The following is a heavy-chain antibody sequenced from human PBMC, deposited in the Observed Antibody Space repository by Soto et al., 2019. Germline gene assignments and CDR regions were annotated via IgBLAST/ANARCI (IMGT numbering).Heavy chain of an antibody. V-gene: IGHV4-39*01. D-gene: IGHD3-10*01. CDR3: ARSITMVRGVIIDYFDY. CDR2: IYYSGST. Sequence: SETLSLTCTVSGGSISSSSYYWGWIRQPPGKGLEWIGTIYYSGSTYYNPSLKSRVTISVDTSKNQFSLKLSSVTAADTAVYYCARSITMVRGVIIDYFDYWGQGTLVTVSS. J-gene: IGHJ4*02. CDR1: GGSISSSSYY.